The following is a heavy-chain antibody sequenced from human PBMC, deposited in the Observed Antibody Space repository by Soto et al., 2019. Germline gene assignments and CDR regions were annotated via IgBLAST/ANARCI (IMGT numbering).Heavy chain of an antibody. CDR3: ARTHCSSTSCYPGYAFDI. CDR2: IYYSGST. CDR1: GGSISSSSYY. Sequence: SETLSLTCTVSGGSISSSSYYWGWIRQPPGKGLEWIGSIYYSGSTYYNPSLKSRVTISVDTSKNQFSLKLSSVTAADTAVYYCARTHCSSTSCYPGYAFDIWGQGTMVTVSS. V-gene: IGHV4-39*01. D-gene: IGHD2-2*01. J-gene: IGHJ3*02.